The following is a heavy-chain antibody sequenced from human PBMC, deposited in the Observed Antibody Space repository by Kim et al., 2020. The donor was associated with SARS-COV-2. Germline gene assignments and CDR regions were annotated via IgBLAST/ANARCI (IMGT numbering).Heavy chain of an antibody. J-gene: IGHJ4*02. CDR2: INHSGST. D-gene: IGHD6-19*01. CDR3: ARGGIAVAGKTRRYLDY. Sequence: SETLSLTCAVYGGSFSGYYWSWIRQPPGKGLEWIGEINHSGSTNYNPSLKSRVTISVDTSKNQFSLKLSSVTAADTAVYYCARGGIAVAGKTRRYLDYWGQGTLVTVSS. V-gene: IGHV4-34*01. CDR1: GGSFSGYY.